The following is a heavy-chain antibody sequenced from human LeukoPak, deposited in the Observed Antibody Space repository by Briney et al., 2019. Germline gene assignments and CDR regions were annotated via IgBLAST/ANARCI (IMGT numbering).Heavy chain of an antibody. J-gene: IGHJ5*02. D-gene: IGHD6-13*01. CDR2: IYYSGST. V-gene: IGHV4-39*07. Sequence: PSETLSLTCTVSGGSISSSSYYWGWIRQPPGKGLEWIGSIYYSGSTYYNPSLKSRVTISVDTSKNQFSLKLSSVTAADTAVYYCAPIAAAGLNNWFDPWGQGTLVTVSS. CDR3: APIAAAGLNNWFDP. CDR1: GGSISSSSYY.